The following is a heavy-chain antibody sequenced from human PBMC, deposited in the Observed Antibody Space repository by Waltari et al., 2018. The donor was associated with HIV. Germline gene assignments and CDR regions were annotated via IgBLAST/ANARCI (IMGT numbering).Heavy chain of an antibody. CDR1: GFPSSTYW. CDR2: INRDGSTI. Sequence: EVQLVESGGGLVQPGGSLRLSCSASGFPSSTYWMHWVRQAPGKGLVWVSGINRDGSTIRYADSVKGRFTISRDNAKNTLYLQMNSLRAEDTALYYCARGQYYSMDVWGQGTTVTVSS. J-gene: IGHJ6*02. CDR3: ARGQYYSMDV. V-gene: IGHV3-74*01. D-gene: IGHD3-10*01.